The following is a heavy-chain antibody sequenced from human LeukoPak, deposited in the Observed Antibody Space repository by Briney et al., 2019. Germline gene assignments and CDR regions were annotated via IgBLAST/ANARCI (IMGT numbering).Heavy chain of an antibody. CDR1: GYTFTSYD. V-gene: IGHV1-2*02. Sequence: ASVKVSCKASGYTFTSYDINWVRQAPGQGLEWMGWINPNSGGTNYAQKFQGRVTMTRDTSISTAYMELSRLRSDDTAVYYCARGSGGGYDYWGQGTLVTVSS. J-gene: IGHJ4*02. CDR2: INPNSGGT. D-gene: IGHD5-12*01. CDR3: ARGSGGGYDY.